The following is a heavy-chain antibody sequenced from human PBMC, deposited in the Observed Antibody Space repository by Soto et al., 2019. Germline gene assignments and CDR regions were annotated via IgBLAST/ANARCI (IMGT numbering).Heavy chain of an antibody. V-gene: IGHV2-5*02. CDR3: ARTSVNWGSRGLVDY. J-gene: IGHJ4*02. CDR1: GFSLSTSGVG. D-gene: IGHD7-27*01. Sequence: QITLKESGPTLVKPTQTLTLTCTFSGFSLSTSGVGVGWIRQPPGKALEWLAFLYLDDDKRYSPSLKSRLTITKDTSKNQLLLTMTNMDPVDTATYYCARTSVNWGSRGLVDYWGQGTLVTVAS. CDR2: LYLDDDK.